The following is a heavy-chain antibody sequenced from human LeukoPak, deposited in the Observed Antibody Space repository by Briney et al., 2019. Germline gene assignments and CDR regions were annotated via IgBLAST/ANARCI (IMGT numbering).Heavy chain of an antibody. Sequence: ASVKVSCKASGYTFTGYYMHWVRQAPGQGLEWMGWTNPNSGGTNYAQKFQGRVTMTRDTSIGTAYMELSRLRSDDTAVYYCARILPLAVAAAGYWGQGTLVTVSS. CDR3: ARILPLAVAAAGY. CDR1: GYTFTGYY. D-gene: IGHD6-19*01. CDR2: TNPNSGGT. V-gene: IGHV1-2*02. J-gene: IGHJ4*02.